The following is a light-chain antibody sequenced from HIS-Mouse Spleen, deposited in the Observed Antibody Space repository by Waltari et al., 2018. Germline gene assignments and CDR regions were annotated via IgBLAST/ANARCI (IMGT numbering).Light chain of an antibody. CDR1: QSVLYSSNNKNY. V-gene: IGKV4-1*01. Sequence: DIVMTQSPDSLAVSLGEGATINCKSSQSVLYSSNNKNYLAWYQQKPGQPPKLLIYWASTRESGVPDRFSGSGSGTDFTLTISSLQAEDVAVYYCQQYYSTPFTFGPGTKVGYQT. CDR3: QQYYSTPFT. CDR2: WAS. J-gene: IGKJ3*01.